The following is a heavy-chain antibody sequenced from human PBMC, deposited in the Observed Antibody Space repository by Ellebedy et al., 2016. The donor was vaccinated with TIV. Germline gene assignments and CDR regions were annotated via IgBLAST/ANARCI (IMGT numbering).Heavy chain of an antibody. V-gene: IGHV3-33*01. Sequence: GGSLRLSXVASGFTFSSYGMHWVRQAPGKGLEWVAVIWYDGSNKYYADSVKGRFTISRDDSKNTLYLQMNSLRAEDTAVYYCARNRIVVVDRRQRSWLDPWGQGTLVTVYS. CDR3: ARNRIVVVDRRQRSWLDP. CDR2: IWYDGSNK. D-gene: IGHD2-15*01. J-gene: IGHJ5*02. CDR1: GFTFSSYG.